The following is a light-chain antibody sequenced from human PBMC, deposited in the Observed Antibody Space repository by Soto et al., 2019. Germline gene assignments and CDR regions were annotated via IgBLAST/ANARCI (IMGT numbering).Light chain of an antibody. CDR1: SSNLGAGYD. CDR2: DNS. J-gene: IGLJ1*01. V-gene: IGLV1-40*01. CDR3: QSYDSRVSNSYV. Sequence: QSVLTQPPSVSGAPGQTVTISCTGSSSNLGAGYDVHWYQQLRGTAPKLFIYDNSNRTSGVPDRFSGSKSGTSASLAITGLQAEDEADYYCQSYDSRVSNSYVFGTGTQLTVL.